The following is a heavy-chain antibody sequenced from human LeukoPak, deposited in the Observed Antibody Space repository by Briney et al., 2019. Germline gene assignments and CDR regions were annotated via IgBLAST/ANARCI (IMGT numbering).Heavy chain of an antibody. J-gene: IGHJ6*02. CDR2: INHNGNVN. D-gene: IGHD3-16*01. CDR3: SRGGGLDF. V-gene: IGHV3-7*03. CDR1: GFTFSSYW. Sequence: GGSLRLSCAASGFTFSSYWMNWARQAPGKALEWVASINHNGNVNYYVDSVKGRFTISRDNAKNSLYLQMSNLIAEDTAVYFCSRGGGLDFWGQGATVTVSS.